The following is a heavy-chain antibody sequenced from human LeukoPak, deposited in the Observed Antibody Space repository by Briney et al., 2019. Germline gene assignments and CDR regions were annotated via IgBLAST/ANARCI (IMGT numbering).Heavy chain of an antibody. Sequence: GRSLRLSCAASGFTFNAYFMHWVRQAPGKGLEWLAVMSYDEINKYYADSVKGRFTISRDNSKNTLYLQMNNLRTEDTAVYYCARDDQSVTMGRGQLDFSYYGLDVWGQGTTVTVSS. CDR3: ARDDQSVTMGRGQLDFSYYGLDV. J-gene: IGHJ6*02. CDR2: MSYDEINK. D-gene: IGHD3-10*01. V-gene: IGHV3-30*04. CDR1: GFTFNAYF.